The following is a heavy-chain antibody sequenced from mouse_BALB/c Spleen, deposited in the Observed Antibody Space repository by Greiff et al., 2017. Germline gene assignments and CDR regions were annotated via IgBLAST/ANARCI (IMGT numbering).Heavy chain of an antibody. D-gene: IGHD2-3*01. CDR2: ISSGSSTT. CDR3: AKSGWKYAMDY. J-gene: IGHJ4*01. V-gene: IGHV5-17*02. Sequence: EVQLVESGGGLVQPGGSRKLSCAASGFTFSSFGMHWVRQAPEKGLEWVAYISSGSSTTYYADTVKGRFTISRDNTKNTLFLQLTSLRSEDTAMYYCAKSGWKYAMDYWGQGTSVTVSS. CDR1: GFTFSSFG.